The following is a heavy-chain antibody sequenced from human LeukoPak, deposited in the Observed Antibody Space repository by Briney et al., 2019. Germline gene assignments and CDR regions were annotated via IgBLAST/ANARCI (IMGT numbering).Heavy chain of an antibody. CDR2: IYYSGST. Sequence: SETLSLTCTVSGGSISSSTYYWGWIRQPPGKGLEWIGSIYYSGSTYYNLSLKSRVTISLDTSKNQFSLKLSSVTAADTAVYYCAREYSYGSSYYFDYWGQGTLVTVSS. CDR3: AREYSYGSSYYFDY. J-gene: IGHJ4*02. V-gene: IGHV4-39*07. CDR1: GGSISSSTYY. D-gene: IGHD5-18*01.